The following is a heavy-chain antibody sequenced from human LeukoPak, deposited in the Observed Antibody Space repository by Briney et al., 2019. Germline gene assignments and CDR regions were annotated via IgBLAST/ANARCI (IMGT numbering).Heavy chain of an antibody. Sequence: QSGGSLRLSCAVSGFTFNSYAMSWVRQAAGKGLEWVSTISGSGGSTYYADSVKGRFTISRENSKNTLYLQMNSLRAEDTAVYYGAKEVRVAAWEAYWGQGTLVTVSS. V-gene: IGHV3-23*01. CDR2: ISGSGGST. J-gene: IGHJ4*02. CDR1: GFTFNSYA. CDR3: AKEVRVAAWEAY. D-gene: IGHD1-26*01.